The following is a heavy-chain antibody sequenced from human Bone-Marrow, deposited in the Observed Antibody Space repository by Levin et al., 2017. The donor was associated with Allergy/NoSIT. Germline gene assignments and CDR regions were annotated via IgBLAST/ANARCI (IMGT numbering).Heavy chain of an antibody. J-gene: IGHJ6*02. V-gene: IGHV1-8*01. CDR1: GYTFTSYD. CDR2: MHPNSGNT. D-gene: IGHD5-24*01. CDR3: ARGEYLPMAGDYYYYGMDV. Sequence: GASVKVSCKASGYTFTSYDINWVRQATGQGLEWMGWMHPNSGNTDYAQKFQGRVTVTRNTSISTAYMELSSLRSEDTAVYYCARGEYLPMAGDYYYYGMDVWGQGTTVTVS.